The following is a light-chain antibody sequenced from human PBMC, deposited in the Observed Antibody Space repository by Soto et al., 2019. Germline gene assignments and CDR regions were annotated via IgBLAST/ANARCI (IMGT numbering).Light chain of an antibody. CDR3: AAWDDSLSGYV. V-gene: IGLV1-47*02. J-gene: IGLJ1*01. CDR1: SSNIGSNY. Sequence: QSALTQPPSASGTPGQRVTISCSGSSSNIGSNYVYWYQQLPGTAPKLLIYSNNQRPPGVPDRFSGSKSGTSASLAISGLRSEDEADYYCAAWDDSLSGYVFGTGTKVTVL. CDR2: SNN.